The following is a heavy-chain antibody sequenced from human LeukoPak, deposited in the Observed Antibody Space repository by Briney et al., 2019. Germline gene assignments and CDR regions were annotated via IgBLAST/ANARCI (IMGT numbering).Heavy chain of an antibody. V-gene: IGHV3-30*18. CDR1: GLTFNNYG. J-gene: IGHJ4*02. CDR3: AKGPLRGTAAAIDY. Sequence: GGSLRLSCAASGLTFNNYGMHWVRQALGKGLEWVAVISYDGRNKHYPDSVKGRFTISRDISTDTLWLQMDSLRTEDTAVYYCAKGPLRGTAAAIDYWGQGTLVTVSS. D-gene: IGHD2-2*01. CDR2: ISYDGRNK.